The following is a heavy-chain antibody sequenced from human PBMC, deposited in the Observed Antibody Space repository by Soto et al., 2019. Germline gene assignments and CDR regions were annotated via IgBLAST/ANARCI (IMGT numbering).Heavy chain of an antibody. Sequence: EVQLVESGGGLVQPGGSLRLSCAASGFTSSSYAMHWVRQAPGKGLEYVSAISSNGGSTYYANSVKGRFTISRDNSKNTLYLQMGSLRAEDMAVYYCARDGKQYTNYYYYMDVWGKGTTVTVSS. CDR1: GFTSSSYA. CDR3: ARDGKQYTNYYYYMDV. CDR2: ISSNGGST. V-gene: IGHV3-64*01. J-gene: IGHJ6*03. D-gene: IGHD4-4*01.